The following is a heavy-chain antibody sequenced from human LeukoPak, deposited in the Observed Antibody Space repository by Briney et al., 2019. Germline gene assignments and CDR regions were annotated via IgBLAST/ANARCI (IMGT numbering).Heavy chain of an antibody. CDR2: ISSSSSYR. J-gene: IGHJ4*02. V-gene: IGHV3-21*01. D-gene: IGHD3-22*01. Sequence: GGSLRLSCAASGFTFSSYAMHWVRQAPGKGLEWVSYISSSSSYRYYADSVKGRFTISRDNAKNSLYLQMDSLRAEDTAVYYCARHYYDSGYPGIDCWGQGTLVTVSS. CDR3: ARHYYDSGYPGIDC. CDR1: GFTFSSYA.